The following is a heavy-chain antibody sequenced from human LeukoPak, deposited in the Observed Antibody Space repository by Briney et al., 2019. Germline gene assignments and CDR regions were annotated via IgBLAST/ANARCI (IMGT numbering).Heavy chain of an antibody. CDR1: GFTFSSYG. CDR2: ISSNGEST. V-gene: IGHV3-64*01. J-gene: IGHJ3*02. CDR3: ARERSPSSGWFADTFDI. Sequence: GGSLRLSCAASGFTFSSYGMHWVRQAPGKGLECISAISSNGESTSYANSVKGRFTISRDNSKNTLYLQMGSLRDEDKAVYFCARERSPSSGWFADTFDIWGPGTMVTVSS. D-gene: IGHD6-19*01.